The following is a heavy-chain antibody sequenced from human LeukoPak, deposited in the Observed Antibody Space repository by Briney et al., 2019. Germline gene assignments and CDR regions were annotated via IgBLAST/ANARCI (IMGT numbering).Heavy chain of an antibody. CDR2: ISAYNGNT. CDR1: GYSFTGYG. CDR3: ARDALPYCSSTSCPRSMDV. D-gene: IGHD2-2*01. Sequence: ASVKVSCKASGYSFTGYGISWVRQAPGQGLEWMGWISAYNGNTNYAQKLQGRVTMTTDTSTSTAYMELRSLRSDDTAVYYCARDALPYCSSTSCPRSMDVWGQGTTVTVSS. V-gene: IGHV1-18*01. J-gene: IGHJ6*02.